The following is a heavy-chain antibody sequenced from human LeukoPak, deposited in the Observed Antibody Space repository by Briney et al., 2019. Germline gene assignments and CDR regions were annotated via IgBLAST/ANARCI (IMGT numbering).Heavy chain of an antibody. V-gene: IGHV3-9*01. J-gene: IGHJ3*02. CDR2: ISWNSGSI. D-gene: IGHD2-2*01. Sequence: PGGSLRLSCAASGFTFDDYAMHWVRQAPGKGLEWVSGISWNSGSIGYADSVEGRFTISRDNAKNSLYLQMNSLRAEDTALYYCAKDMGYCSSTSCNDAFDIWGQGTMVTVSS. CDR3: AKDMGYCSSTSCNDAFDI. CDR1: GFTFDDYA.